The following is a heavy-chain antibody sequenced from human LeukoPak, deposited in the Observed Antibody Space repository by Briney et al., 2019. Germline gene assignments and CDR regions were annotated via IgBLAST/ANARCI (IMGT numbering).Heavy chain of an antibody. D-gene: IGHD2-15*01. V-gene: IGHV1-8*01. CDR3: ARSIYCSGGSCYGEFDY. Sequence: GASVKVSCKASGYTFTSYDINWVRQATGQGLEWMGWMNPNSGNTGYAQKFQGRVTMTRNTSISTAYMELRSLRSDDTAVYYCARSIYCSGGSCYGEFDYWGQGTLVTVSS. J-gene: IGHJ4*02. CDR2: MNPNSGNT. CDR1: GYTFTSYD.